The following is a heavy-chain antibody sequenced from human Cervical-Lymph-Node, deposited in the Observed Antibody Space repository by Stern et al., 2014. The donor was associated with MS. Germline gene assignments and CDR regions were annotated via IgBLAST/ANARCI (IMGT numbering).Heavy chain of an antibody. V-gene: IGHV1-8*01. J-gene: IGHJ1*01. D-gene: IGHD7-27*01. CDR2: MNPDNGET. CDR3: TKGWGR. Sequence: VKLVESGAEVRKPGASVRLSFKASGYIFTSDDINWVRQASGQGLEWMGGMNPDNGETGFEQKVRGRGTLTRDISTSTAYMELSSLTSEDTAVYYCTKGWGRWGQGTQVTVSS. CDR1: GYIFTSDD.